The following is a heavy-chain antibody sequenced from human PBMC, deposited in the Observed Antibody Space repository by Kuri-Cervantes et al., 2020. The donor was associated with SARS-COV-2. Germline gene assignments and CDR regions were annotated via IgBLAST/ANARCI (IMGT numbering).Heavy chain of an antibody. CDR2: INHSGST. CDR1: GGSFSGYY. J-gene: IGHJ4*02. D-gene: IGHD1-26*01. CDR3: ARARGWVGATKPFDY. V-gene: IGHV4-34*01. Sequence: SETLSLTCAVYGGSFSGYYWSWIRQPPGKGLEWIGEINHSGSTSYNPSLKSRVTISVDTSKNQFSLKLSSVTAADTAVYYCARARGWVGATKPFDYWGQGTLVTVSS.